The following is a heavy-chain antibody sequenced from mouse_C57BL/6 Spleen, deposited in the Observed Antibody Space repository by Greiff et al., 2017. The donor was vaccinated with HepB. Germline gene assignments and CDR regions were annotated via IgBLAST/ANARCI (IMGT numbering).Heavy chain of an antibody. V-gene: IGHV1-55*01. D-gene: IGHD1-1*01. CDR2: IYPGSVST. Sequence: QVQLQQPGAELVKPGASVKMSCKASGYTFTSYWITWVKQRPGQGLEWIGDIYPGSVSTTYNEKFKSKATLTVDTSSSTAYMQLSSLTSEDSAVYYCAITTVVATFDYWGQVNTLTVSS. CDR3: AITTVVATFDY. J-gene: IGHJ2*01. CDR1: GYTFTSYW.